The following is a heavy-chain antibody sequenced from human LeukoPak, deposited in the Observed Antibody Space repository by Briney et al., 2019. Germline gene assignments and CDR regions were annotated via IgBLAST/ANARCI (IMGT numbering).Heavy chain of an antibody. CDR3: ARDRRGSSHY. CDR1: GFTFSSYG. CDR2: IRYDGSNK. V-gene: IGHV3-30*02. J-gene: IGHJ4*02. D-gene: IGHD1-26*01. Sequence: GGSLRLSCAASGFTFSSYGMHWVRQAPGKGLEWVAFIRYDGSNKYYADSVKGRFTIARDNAKNSLYLQMNSLRAEDTAVYYGARDRRGSSHYWGQGTLVTVSS.